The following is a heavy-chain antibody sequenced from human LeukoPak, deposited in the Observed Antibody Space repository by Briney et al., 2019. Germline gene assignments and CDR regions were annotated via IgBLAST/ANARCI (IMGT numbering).Heavy chain of an antibody. CDR3: AKEGGYSGSPRDY. D-gene: IGHD1-26*01. V-gene: IGHV3-7*01. Sequence: GGSLRLSCVASGFTFSDSWMNWVRQAPGKGLEWVADIKNDGSEKDYVDSVKGRFTISRDNAKNSLYLQMDSLRAEDTAVYYCAKEGGYSGSPRDYWGQGTLVTVSS. CDR2: IKNDGSEK. CDR1: GFTFSDSW. J-gene: IGHJ4*02.